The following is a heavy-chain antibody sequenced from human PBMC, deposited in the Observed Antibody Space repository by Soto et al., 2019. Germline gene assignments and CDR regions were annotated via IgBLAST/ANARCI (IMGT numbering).Heavy chain of an antibody. CDR2: IYYSEST. Sequence: PSETLSLTCTVSGGSISSSSYYWGWIRQPPGKGLEWIGSIYYSESTYYNPSLKSRVTISVDTSKNQFSLKLSSVTAADTAVYYCARQLRGGSGWYYYYYYYMDVWGKGTTVTVSS. J-gene: IGHJ6*03. V-gene: IGHV4-39*01. D-gene: IGHD6-19*01. CDR3: ARQLRGGSGWYYYYYYYMDV. CDR1: GGSISSSSYY.